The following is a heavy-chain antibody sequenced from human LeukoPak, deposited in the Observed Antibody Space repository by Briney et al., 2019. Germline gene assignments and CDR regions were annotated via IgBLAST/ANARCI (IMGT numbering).Heavy chain of an antibody. CDR2: MNPNSGNT. J-gene: IGHJ6*03. V-gene: IGHV1-8*01. CDR1: GYTFTSYD. D-gene: IGHD2-2*01. CDR3: ARVREYLLPTRFHYYYYMDV. Sequence: ASVKVSCKASGYTFTSYDINWVRQATGQGLEWMGWMNPNSGNTGYAQKFQGRVTMTRNTSISTAYMELSSLRSEDTAVYYCARVREYLLPTRFHYYYYMDVWGKGTTVTVSS.